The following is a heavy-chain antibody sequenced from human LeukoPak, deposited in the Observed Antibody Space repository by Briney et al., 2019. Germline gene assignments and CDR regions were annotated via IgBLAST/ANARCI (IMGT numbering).Heavy chain of an antibody. Sequence: SETLSLTCTVSGGSISTYYWSWIRQPPGKGLEWIGYIYYSGSTNYNPSLKSRVTISVDTSKNQFSLKLNSVTAADTAVYYCATDREGLNWFHPWGQGILVTVSS. CDR3: ATDREGLNWFHP. J-gene: IGHJ5*02. V-gene: IGHV4-59*01. CDR2: IYYSGST. D-gene: IGHD1-26*01. CDR1: GGSISTYY.